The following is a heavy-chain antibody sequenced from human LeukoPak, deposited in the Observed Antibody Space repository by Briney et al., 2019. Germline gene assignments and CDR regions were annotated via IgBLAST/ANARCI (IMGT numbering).Heavy chain of an antibody. CDR1: GFTFSSYG. Sequence: GGSLRLSCAASGFTFSSYGMHWVRQAPGKGLEWVAVIWYDGSNKYYADSVKGRFTISRDNSKNTLYLQMNSLRAEDTAVYYCARDGKLLDGMDVWGQGTTVTVSS. CDR3: ARDGKLLDGMDV. J-gene: IGHJ6*02. D-gene: IGHD2-8*01. CDR2: IWYDGSNK. V-gene: IGHV3-33*01.